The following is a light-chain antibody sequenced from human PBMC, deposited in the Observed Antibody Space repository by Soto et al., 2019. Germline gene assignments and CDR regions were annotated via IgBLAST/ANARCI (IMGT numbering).Light chain of an antibody. CDR3: QQYKDYSWT. CDR2: TAS. J-gene: IGKJ1*01. V-gene: IGKV1-5*03. CDR1: QSIGVW. Sequence: IQMTQSPSTLSASVGDRVAITCRASQSIGVWLAWYQQKPGKAPRSLIYTASTLESGVPSRFSGSGSGTEFTLTISSLQPDDFATYYCQQYKDYSWTFGQGTKVEFK.